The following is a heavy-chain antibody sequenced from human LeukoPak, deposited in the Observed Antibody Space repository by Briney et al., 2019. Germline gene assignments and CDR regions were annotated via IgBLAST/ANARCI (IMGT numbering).Heavy chain of an antibody. CDR2: IRNKANSYAT. Sequence: GGSLRLSCAASGFTFSGSARHWVRQASGKGLEWVGRIRNKANSYATAYAASVKGRFTISRDDSKNTAYLQMNSLKTEDTAVYYCTPSRDGYNGAFDIWGQGTMVTVSS. V-gene: IGHV3-73*01. CDR1: GFTFSGSA. CDR3: TPSRDGYNGAFDI. D-gene: IGHD5-24*01. J-gene: IGHJ3*02.